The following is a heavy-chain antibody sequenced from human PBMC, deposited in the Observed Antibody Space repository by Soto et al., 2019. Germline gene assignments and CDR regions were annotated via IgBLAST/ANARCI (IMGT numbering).Heavy chain of an antibody. CDR3: ARLDLLGYCSGGSCFLHVFDI. CDR1: GYTFTSYG. V-gene: IGHV1-18*01. CDR2: ISAYNGNT. Sequence: ASVKVSCKASGYTFTSYGISWVRQAPGQGLEWMGWISAYNGNTNYAQKLQGRVTMTTDTSTSTAYMELRSLRSDDTAVYYCARLDLLGYCSGGSCFLHVFDIWGQGTMVTVSS. D-gene: IGHD2-15*01. J-gene: IGHJ3*02.